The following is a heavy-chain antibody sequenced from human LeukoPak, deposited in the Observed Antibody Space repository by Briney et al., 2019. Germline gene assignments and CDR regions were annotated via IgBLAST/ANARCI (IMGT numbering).Heavy chain of an antibody. J-gene: IGHJ4*02. CDR1: GYTFTSYG. CDR3: ARDLSASLPDY. Sequence: ASVKVSCKASGYTFTSYGISWVRQAPGQGLERMGWISAYNGNTNYVQNLQGRVTMTTDTSTSTAYMELRSLTSDDTAVYYCARDLSASLPDYWGQGTLVTVSS. D-gene: IGHD1-26*01. V-gene: IGHV1-18*01. CDR2: ISAYNGNT.